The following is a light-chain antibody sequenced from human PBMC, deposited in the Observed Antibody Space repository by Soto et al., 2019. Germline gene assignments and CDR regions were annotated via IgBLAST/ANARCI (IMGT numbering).Light chain of an antibody. J-gene: IGKJ1*01. Sequence: AIRMTQSPSSFSASTGDRVTITCRASQGISSYLAWYQQKPGKAPKLLIYAASTLQSGVPSRFSGSGSGTDFTLTISCLQSEDFATYYCQQYYSYPPTFGQGTKEDIK. V-gene: IGKV1-8*01. CDR3: QQYYSYPPT. CDR2: AAS. CDR1: QGISSY.